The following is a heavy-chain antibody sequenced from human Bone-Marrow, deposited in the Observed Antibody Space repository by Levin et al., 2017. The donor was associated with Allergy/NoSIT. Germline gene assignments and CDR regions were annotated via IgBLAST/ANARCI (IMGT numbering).Heavy chain of an antibody. Sequence: PGGSLRLSCAASGFIFSRYAIHWVRQAPGKGLEWVALISYDGSKTHYADSVKGRFAISRDNSKNTVHLQIESLRPEDTAVYYCAGDHPLVPGYYDYSGYPYHFDYWGQGTLVTVS. J-gene: IGHJ4*02. V-gene: IGHV3-30*09. D-gene: IGHD3-22*01. CDR3: AGDHPLVPGYYDYSGYPYHFDY. CDR2: ISYDGSKT. CDR1: GFIFSRYA.